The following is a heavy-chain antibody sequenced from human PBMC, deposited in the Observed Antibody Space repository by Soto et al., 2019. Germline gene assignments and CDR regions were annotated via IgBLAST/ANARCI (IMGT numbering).Heavy chain of an antibody. CDR3: ARDYDFQH. V-gene: IGHV3-30-3*01. D-gene: IGHD3-16*01. J-gene: IGHJ1*01. CDR2: ISYDGSNK. Sequence: GGSLRLSCAASGFTFSSYAMHWVRQAPGKGLEWVAVISYDGSNKYYADSVKGRFTISRDNSKNALYLQMNSLRAEDTAVYYCARDYDFQHWGQGTLVTVSS. CDR1: GFTFSSYA.